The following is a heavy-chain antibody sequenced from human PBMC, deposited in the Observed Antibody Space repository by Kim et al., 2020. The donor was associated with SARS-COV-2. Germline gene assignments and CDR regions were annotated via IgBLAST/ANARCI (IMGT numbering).Heavy chain of an antibody. Sequence: ASVKVSCKASGYTFTSYHMHWVRQAPGQGLEWMGIINPSGGSTSYAQKFQGRVTMTRDTSTSTVYMELSSLRSEDTAVYYCARVGCSSTSCHTTWFDPWGQGTLVTVSS. V-gene: IGHV1-46*01. J-gene: IGHJ5*02. CDR1: GYTFTSYH. CDR2: INPSGGST. CDR3: ARVGCSSTSCHTTWFDP. D-gene: IGHD2-2*02.